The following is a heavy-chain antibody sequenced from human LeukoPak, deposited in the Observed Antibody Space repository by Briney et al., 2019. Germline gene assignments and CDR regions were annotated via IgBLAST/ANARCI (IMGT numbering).Heavy chain of an antibody. V-gene: IGHV1-2*06. CDR1: GYTFTGYY. CDR3: ARDRSSSSWYYYYYYMGV. J-gene: IGHJ6*03. Sequence: ASVKVSCKASGYTFTGYYMHWVRQAPGQGLEWMGRINPNSGGTNYAQKFQGRVTMTRDTSISTAYMELSRLRSDDTAVYYCARDRSSSSWYYYYYYMGVWGKGTTVTVSS. D-gene: IGHD6-13*01. CDR2: INPNSGGT.